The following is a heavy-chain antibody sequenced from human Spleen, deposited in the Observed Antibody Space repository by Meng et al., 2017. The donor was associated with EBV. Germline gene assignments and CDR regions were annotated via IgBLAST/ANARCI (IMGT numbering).Heavy chain of an antibody. Sequence: GEGLLKPSETLSLPCAVYGESISGDYGSWIRQPPGKGLEWIGEVNHSGITNYNASLESRVTVSVDTTRNQFSLRLKSVTAADTAVYFCARRKLAAAVRFDSWGQGILVTVSS. J-gene: IGHJ4*02. D-gene: IGHD6-13*01. CDR1: GESISGDY. CDR2: VNHSGIT. CDR3: ARRKLAAAVRFDS. V-gene: IGHV4-34*01.